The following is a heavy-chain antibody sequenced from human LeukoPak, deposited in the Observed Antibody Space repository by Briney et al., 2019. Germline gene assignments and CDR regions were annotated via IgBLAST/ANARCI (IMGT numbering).Heavy chain of an antibody. J-gene: IGHJ3*02. V-gene: IGHV3-23*01. D-gene: IGHD4-17*01. Sequence: GGSLRLSCAASGFTFSSYAMSWVRQAPGKGLGWVSAISGSGGSTYYADSVKGRFTISRDNSKNTLYLQMNSLRAEDTAVYYCAKDLADDYGDGDAFDIWGQGTMVTVSS. CDR1: GFTFSSYA. CDR2: ISGSGGST. CDR3: AKDLADDYGDGDAFDI.